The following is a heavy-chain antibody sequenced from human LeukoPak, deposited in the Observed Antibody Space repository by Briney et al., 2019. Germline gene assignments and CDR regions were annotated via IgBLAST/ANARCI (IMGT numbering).Heavy chain of an antibody. CDR1: GYTFTSYD. V-gene: IGHV1-8*01. CDR2: MNPNSGNT. D-gene: IGHD3-22*01. Sequence: ASVKVSCKASGYTFTSYDINWVRQATGQGLEWMGWMNPNSGNTGYAQKFQGRVTMTRNTTIRTAYMEMSSLRSEDTAVYYCATRHYYDSSGYNWGQGTLVTVSS. CDR3: ATRHYYDSSGYN. J-gene: IGHJ4*02.